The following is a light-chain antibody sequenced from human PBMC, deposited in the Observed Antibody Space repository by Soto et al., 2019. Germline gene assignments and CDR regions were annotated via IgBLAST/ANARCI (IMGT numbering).Light chain of an antibody. V-gene: IGKV1-39*01. CDR2: AAS. Sequence: DIQMIQSPSSLSASVGDRVTITCRASQSISTYLIWYQQKPGKAPKLLIYAASSLQSGVPSRFSGSGSGTDFTLTISSLQPEDFATYYCQQSYSTPWTFGQGTKVDIK. J-gene: IGKJ1*01. CDR3: QQSYSTPWT. CDR1: QSISTY.